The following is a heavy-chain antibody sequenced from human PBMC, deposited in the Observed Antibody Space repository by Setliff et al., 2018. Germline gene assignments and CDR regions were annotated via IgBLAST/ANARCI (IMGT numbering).Heavy chain of an antibody. CDR1: GFTFSNHW. Sequence: GGSLRLSCAASGFTFSNHWMHWVRQAPGKGLEWVSVIYSGGNTYYADSVKGRFTISRDNSKNTLYLQMNSLRPEDTAVYYCARTCSGSGCYAGLESWGQGTPVTVSS. D-gene: IGHD2-15*01. V-gene: IGHV3-66*02. J-gene: IGHJ4*02. CDR3: ARTCSGSGCYAGLES. CDR2: IYSGGNT.